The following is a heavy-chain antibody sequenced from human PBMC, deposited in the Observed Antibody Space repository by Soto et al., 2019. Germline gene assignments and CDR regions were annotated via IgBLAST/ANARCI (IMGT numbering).Heavy chain of an antibody. J-gene: IGHJ4*02. V-gene: IGHV3-9*01. D-gene: IGHD3-22*01. Sequence: EVQLVESGGGLVQPGRSLRLSCAASGFTFDDYAMHWVRQAPGKGLEWVSGISWNSGSIGYADSVKGRFTISRDNAKNSLYLQINSLRAEDTALYYCAKDRFGYYDSSGYYSWGQGTLVTVSS. CDR1: GFTFDDYA. CDR3: AKDRFGYYDSSGYYS. CDR2: ISWNSGSI.